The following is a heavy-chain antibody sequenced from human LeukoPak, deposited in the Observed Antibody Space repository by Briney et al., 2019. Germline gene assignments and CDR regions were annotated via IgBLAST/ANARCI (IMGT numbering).Heavy chain of an antibody. CDR1: GYSSTNYG. D-gene: IGHD3-10*01. J-gene: IGHJ3*01. CDR3: ARESGITL. CDR2: IHIYRGNT. V-gene: IGHV1-18*01. Sequence: GASVKVSCKASGYSSTNYGISWVRQAPGQWLEWMGWIHIYRGNTNYAQKFQGRVTMTTDTSTSTVYMEVRGLRSDDTAMYYCARESGITLWGQGTMVTVSS.